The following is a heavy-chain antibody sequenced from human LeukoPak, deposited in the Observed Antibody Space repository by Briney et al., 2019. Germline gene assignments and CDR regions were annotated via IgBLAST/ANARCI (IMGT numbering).Heavy chain of an antibody. CDR2: ISWNSGSI. Sequence: SGGSLRLFCAASGFTFDDYAMHWVRQAPGKGLEWVSGISWNSGSIGYADSVKGRFTISRDNAKNSLYLQMNSLRAEDTALYYCAKDISYDSSATDYWGQGTLVTVSS. D-gene: IGHD3-22*01. CDR3: AKDISYDSSATDY. V-gene: IGHV3-9*01. CDR1: GFTFDDYA. J-gene: IGHJ4*02.